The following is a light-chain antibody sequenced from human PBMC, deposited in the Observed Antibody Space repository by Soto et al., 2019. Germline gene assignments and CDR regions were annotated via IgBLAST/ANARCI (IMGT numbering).Light chain of an antibody. CDR3: SSYTSSSPLYV. CDR2: EVS. V-gene: IGLV2-14*01. Sequence: QSVLTQPASVSGSPGQSITISCTGTSSDVGGYNFVSWYQQHPGKAPKLIIYEVSHRPSGVSNRFPGSKSGNTASLTISGLQAEDEADYYCSSYTSSSPLYVFGTGTKVTVL. CDR1: SSDVGGYNF. J-gene: IGLJ1*01.